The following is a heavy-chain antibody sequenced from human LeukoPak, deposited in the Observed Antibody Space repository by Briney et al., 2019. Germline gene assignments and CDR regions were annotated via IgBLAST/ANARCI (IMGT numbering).Heavy chain of an antibody. Sequence: SETLSLTCTVSGGSISSGSYYWSWIQQPAGKGLEWIGRIYTSGSTNYNPSLKSRVTISVDTSKNQFSLKLSSVTAADTAVYYCARMRQLPPYGGFDPWGQGTLVTVSS. J-gene: IGHJ5*02. CDR2: IYTSGST. V-gene: IGHV4-61*02. D-gene: IGHD1-26*01. CDR1: GGSISSGSYY. CDR3: ARMRQLPPYGGFDP.